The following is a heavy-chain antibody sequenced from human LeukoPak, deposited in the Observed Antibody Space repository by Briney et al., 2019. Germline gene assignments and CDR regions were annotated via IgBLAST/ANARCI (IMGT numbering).Heavy chain of an antibody. CDR3: ARYYYDSSGYLWDY. D-gene: IGHD3-22*01. CDR1: GGSISSYY. V-gene: IGHV4-59*01. J-gene: IGHJ4*02. Sequence: PSETLSLTCSVSGGSISSYYWSWIRQPPGKGLEWIGYIYYSGSTNYNPSLKSRVTISVDTSKNHFSLKLSSVTAADTAVYYCARYYYDSSGYLWDYWGQGTLVTVSS. CDR2: IYYSGST.